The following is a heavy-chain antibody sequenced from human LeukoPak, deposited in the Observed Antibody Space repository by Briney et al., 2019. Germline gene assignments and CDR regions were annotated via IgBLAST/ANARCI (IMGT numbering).Heavy chain of an antibody. CDR2: IRGSGDTT. CDR1: GFTFSSYA. V-gene: IGHV3-23*01. Sequence: PGWALRLSCAASGFTFSSYAMNWVRQAPGKGLEWVSAIRGSGDTTYYADSVKGRFTISRDNSKNTLYLQMHSLRAEDTAVYYCAKDIRGTYYFHYNMDVWGQGTTVTVSS. CDR3: AKDIRGTYYFHYNMDV. D-gene: IGHD1-26*01. J-gene: IGHJ6*02.